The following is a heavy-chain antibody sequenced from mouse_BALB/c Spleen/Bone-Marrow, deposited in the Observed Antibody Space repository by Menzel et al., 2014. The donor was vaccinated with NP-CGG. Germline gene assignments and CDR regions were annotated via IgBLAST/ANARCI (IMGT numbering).Heavy chain of an antibody. CDR2: ISGYYGDA. V-gene: IGHV1-67*01. Sequence: VQLQQSGAKLVKPGVSVKMSCKGSGYTFTDHAMHWVKRSHAKSLEWIGFISGYYGDAMYNQKFKGKATMTVDKSSSTAYTELARLTSEDSAVYSVARSAKARSAGDYWGQGTTITVSS. CDR1: GYTFTDHA. CDR3: ARSAKARSAGDY. J-gene: IGHJ2*01. D-gene: IGHD3-1*01.